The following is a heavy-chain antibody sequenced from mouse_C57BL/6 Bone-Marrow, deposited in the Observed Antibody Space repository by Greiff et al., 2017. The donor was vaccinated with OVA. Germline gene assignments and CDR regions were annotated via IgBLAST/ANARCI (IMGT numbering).Heavy chain of an antibody. CDR1: GYTFTDHT. J-gene: IGHJ2*01. V-gene: IGHV1-78*01. Sequence: VQRVESDAELVKPGASVKISCKVSGYTFTDHTIHWMKQRPEQGLEWIGYIYPRDGSTKYNEKFKGKATLTADKSSSTAYMQLNSLTSEDSAVYFCARGPIITTVVAPYFDYWGQGTTLTVSS. D-gene: IGHD1-1*01. CDR3: ARGPIITTVVAPYFDY. CDR2: IYPRDGST.